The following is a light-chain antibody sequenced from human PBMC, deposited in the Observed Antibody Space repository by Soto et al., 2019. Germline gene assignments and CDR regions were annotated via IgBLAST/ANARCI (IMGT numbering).Light chain of an antibody. Sequence: IVLTQSPDSLGVALGETATITCRSSQSLLHGSDSKHNLPWFPPKPGQPPKLLFSWASTRESGVPDRFSGRGSETDFTLTISSLQAEDVAVYYCQHYHSLPFTFGQGTRLEIK. J-gene: IGKJ5*01. CDR2: WAS. CDR3: QHYHSLPFT. CDR1: QSLLHGSDSKHN. V-gene: IGKV4-1*01.